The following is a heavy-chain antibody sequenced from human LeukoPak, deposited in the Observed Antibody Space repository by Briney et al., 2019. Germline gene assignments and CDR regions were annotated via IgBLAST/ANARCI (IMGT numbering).Heavy chain of an antibody. V-gene: IGHV3-21*01. CDR2: ISSSSSSYI. J-gene: IGHJ6*02. CDR1: GFTFSSYS. CDR3: ATRGGTYWRGMDV. Sequence: GGSLRLSCAASGFTFSSYSMNWVRQAPGKGLEWVSSISSSSSSYIYYADSVKGRFTISRDNAKNSLYLQMNSLRAGDTAVYYCATRGGTYWRGMDVWGQGTTVTVSS. D-gene: IGHD3-10*01.